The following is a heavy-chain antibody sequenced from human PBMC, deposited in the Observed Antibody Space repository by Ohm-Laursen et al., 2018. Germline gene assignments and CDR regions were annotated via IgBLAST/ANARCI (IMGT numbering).Heavy chain of an antibody. V-gene: IGHV3-9*01. CDR3: AKNGGPDFDWLYSFDY. D-gene: IGHD3-9*01. Sequence: SLRLSCSASGFTFDDSAMHWVRQAPGKGLEWVSGISWNSGSIGYVDSVKGRFTISRDNAKNSLYLQMNSLRAEDTALYYCAKNGGPDFDWLYSFDYWGQGTLVTVSS. CDR1: GFTFDDSA. CDR2: ISWNSGSI. J-gene: IGHJ4*02.